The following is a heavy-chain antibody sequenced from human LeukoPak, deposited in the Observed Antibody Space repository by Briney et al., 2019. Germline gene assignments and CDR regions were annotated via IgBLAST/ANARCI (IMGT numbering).Heavy chain of an antibody. CDR1: GFTFSSYS. CDR3: ARDQVVTQPLDYPNPFDY. J-gene: IGHJ4*02. V-gene: IGHV3-48*01. Sequence: GGSLRLSCAASGFTFSSYSMNWVRQAPGKGLEWVSYISSSSSTIYYAGSVKGRFTISRDNAKNSLYLQMNSLRAEDTAVYYCARDQVVTQPLDYPNPFDYWGQGTLVTVSS. D-gene: IGHD3-22*01. CDR2: ISSSSSTI.